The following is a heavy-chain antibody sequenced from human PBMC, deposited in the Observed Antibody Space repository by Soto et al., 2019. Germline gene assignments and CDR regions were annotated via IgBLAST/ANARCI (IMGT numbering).Heavy chain of an antibody. Sequence: QVQLVQSGAEVKKPGASVKVSCKASGYTFTGYYMHWVRQAPGQGLEWMGWINPNSGGTNYAQKFQGRVTMTRDTPISTAYMELSRLRSDDTAVYYCARSQSDYYGSGSYYSPTWDFDYWGQGTLVTVSS. CDR1: GYTFTGYY. CDR2: INPNSGGT. CDR3: ARSQSDYYGSGSYYSPTWDFDY. D-gene: IGHD3-10*01. J-gene: IGHJ4*02. V-gene: IGHV1-2*02.